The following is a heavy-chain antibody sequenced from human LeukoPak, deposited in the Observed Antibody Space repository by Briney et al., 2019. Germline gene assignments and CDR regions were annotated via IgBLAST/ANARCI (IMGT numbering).Heavy chain of an antibody. Sequence: SETLSLTCTVSGDSISSYYWSWIRQPPGKGLEWIGYIYYSGSTNYNPSLKSRVTISVDTSKNQFSLKLSSVTAADTAVYYCAGEMATAVDYYYYGMDVWGQGTTVTVSS. V-gene: IGHV4-59*12. D-gene: IGHD5-24*01. CDR2: IYYSGST. CDR1: GDSISSYY. CDR3: AGEMATAVDYYYYGMDV. J-gene: IGHJ6*02.